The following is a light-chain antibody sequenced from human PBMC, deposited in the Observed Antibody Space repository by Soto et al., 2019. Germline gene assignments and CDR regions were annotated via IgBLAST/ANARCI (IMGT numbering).Light chain of an antibody. CDR2: EGS. CDR1: SSDIGSYNL. V-gene: IGLV2-23*01. J-gene: IGLJ1*01. Sequence: QSALTQPASVSGSPGQPISISCTGTSSDIGSYNLVSWYQQHPGKAPKLMIYEGSKRPSGVSNRFSGSKSGNTASLTISGLQAEDEADYYCSSHAGSYVFGTGTKLTVL. CDR3: SSHAGSYV.